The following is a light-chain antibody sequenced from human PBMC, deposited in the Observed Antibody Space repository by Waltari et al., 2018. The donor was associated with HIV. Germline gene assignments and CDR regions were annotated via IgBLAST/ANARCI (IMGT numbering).Light chain of an antibody. V-gene: IGLV3-25*03. J-gene: IGLJ2*01. Sequence: SFELAQPPSVSVSPGQTATITCSGESLAKQYGYWYQQKSGQAPLLVIYKDTERPSGIPDRLSGSTSGAIVTLTISGVQAEDEADYYCQSADTSGTNVVFGGGTKLTVL. CDR1: SLAKQY. CDR2: KDT. CDR3: QSADTSGTNVV.